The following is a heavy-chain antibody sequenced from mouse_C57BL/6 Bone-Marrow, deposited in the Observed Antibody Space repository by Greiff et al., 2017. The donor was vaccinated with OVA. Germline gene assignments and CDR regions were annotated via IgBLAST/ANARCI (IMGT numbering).Heavy chain of an antibody. D-gene: IGHD2-3*01. CDR1: GYSITSGYY. J-gene: IGHJ3*01. CDR2: ISYDGSN. V-gene: IGHV3-6*01. Sequence: EVQLKESGPGLVKPSQSLSLTCSVTGYSITSGYYWNWIRQFPGNKLEWMGYISYDGSNNYNPSLKNRISITRDTSKNQFFLKLNSVTTEDTATYYCARAGYYRFAYWGQGTLVTVSA. CDR3: ARAGYYRFAY.